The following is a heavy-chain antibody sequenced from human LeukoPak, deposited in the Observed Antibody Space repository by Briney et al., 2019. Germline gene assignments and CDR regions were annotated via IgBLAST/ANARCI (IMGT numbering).Heavy chain of an antibody. J-gene: IGHJ4*02. CDR2: IYHSGST. CDR1: GGSINSGGYS. Sequence: SETLSLTRAVSGGSINSGGYSSTWIRQPPGKGLEWMGYIYHSGSTYYNPSLKSRVTMSVDRSKNHFSLKLNSVTAADTAVYYCARGYGTFDFWGQGILVTVSS. V-gene: IGHV4-30-2*01. CDR3: ARGYGTFDF. D-gene: IGHD5-18*01.